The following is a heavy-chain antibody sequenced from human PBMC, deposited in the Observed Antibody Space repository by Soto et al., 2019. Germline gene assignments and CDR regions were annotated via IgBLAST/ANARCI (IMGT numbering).Heavy chain of an antibody. Sequence: SLSLACTVSGGSGSSGGYYWSWIRQHPGKGLEWIGYIYYSGSTYYNPSLKSRVTISVDTSKNQFSLKLSSVTAADTAVYYCARTSLAAAGTFVINNWFDPWGQGTPVTVSS. J-gene: IGHJ5*02. D-gene: IGHD6-13*01. CDR2: IYYSGST. CDR3: ARTSLAAAGTFVINNWFDP. V-gene: IGHV4-31*03. CDR1: GGSGSSGGYY.